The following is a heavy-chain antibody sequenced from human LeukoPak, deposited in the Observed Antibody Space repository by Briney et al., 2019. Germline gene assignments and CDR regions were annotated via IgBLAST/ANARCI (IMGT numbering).Heavy chain of an antibody. Sequence: GGSLRLSCAVSGFTLNSYAMSWVRQAPGKGLEWVANIKHDGSEKQDGSEKNYVDSVKGRFTISRDNAKNSLYLQMNSLRAEDTAVYYCARSGRGVDSFYFYMDVWGKGTTVTVSS. CDR2: IKHDGSEKQDGSEK. V-gene: IGHV3-7*01. J-gene: IGHJ6*03. CDR1: GFTLNSYA. D-gene: IGHD3-10*01. CDR3: ARSGRGVDSFYFYMDV.